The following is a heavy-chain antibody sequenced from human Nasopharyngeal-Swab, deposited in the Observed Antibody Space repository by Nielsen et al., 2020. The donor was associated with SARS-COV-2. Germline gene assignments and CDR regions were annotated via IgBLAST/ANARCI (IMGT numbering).Heavy chain of an antibody. Sequence: WIRQPPGKGLEWIGYIYYSGSTYYNPSLKSRVTISVDTSKNQFSLKLSSVTAADTAVYYCARATMIVVDIGAFDIWGQGTMVTVSS. D-gene: IGHD3-22*01. CDR2: IYYSGST. V-gene: IGHV4-31*02. CDR3: ARATMIVVDIGAFDI. J-gene: IGHJ3*02.